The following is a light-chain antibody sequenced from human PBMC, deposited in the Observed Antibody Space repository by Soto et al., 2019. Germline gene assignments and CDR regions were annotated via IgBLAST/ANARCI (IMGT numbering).Light chain of an antibody. V-gene: IGKV2-28*01. CDR3: MQALQTTIT. Sequence: DIVMTQSPLSLPFTPGEPASISCRSSQSLLHSNGYKYLDWYLQKPGQSPQLLXYLGSNRASGVPDRFSGSGSGTDFTLKISRVQAEDVGVYYCMQALQTTITFGQGTRLEIK. CDR2: LGS. CDR1: QSLLHSNGYKY. J-gene: IGKJ5*01.